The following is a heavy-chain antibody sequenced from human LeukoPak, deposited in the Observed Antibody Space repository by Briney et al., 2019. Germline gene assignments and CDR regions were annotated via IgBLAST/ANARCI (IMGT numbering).Heavy chain of an antibody. D-gene: IGHD6-25*01. CDR3: ARATSSISRLPLDY. J-gene: IGHJ4*02. V-gene: IGHV4-31*03. CDR2: IYYSGNT. Sequence: KTSETLSLTCTVAGGSLSSGGYYWSWIRQHPGKGLEWIGCIYYSGNTYYNPSLKSRVTISVDTSKNQFSLNLSSVTAADTAVYYCARATSSISRLPLDYWGQGTLVTVSS. CDR1: GGSLSSGGYY.